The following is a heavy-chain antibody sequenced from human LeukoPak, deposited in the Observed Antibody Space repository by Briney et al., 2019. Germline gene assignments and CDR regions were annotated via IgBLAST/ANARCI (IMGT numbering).Heavy chain of an antibody. J-gene: IGHJ5*02. CDR2: IYSGGST. D-gene: IGHD3-16*01. Sequence: GGSLRLSCAASGFTVSSNYMSWVRQAPGKGLEWVSVIYSGGSTYYADSVKGRFTISRDNSKNTLYLQMNSLRAEDTAVYYCAREPHWGYFGSWGQGTLVTVSS. CDR3: AREPHWGYFGS. V-gene: IGHV3-53*01. CDR1: GFTVSSNY.